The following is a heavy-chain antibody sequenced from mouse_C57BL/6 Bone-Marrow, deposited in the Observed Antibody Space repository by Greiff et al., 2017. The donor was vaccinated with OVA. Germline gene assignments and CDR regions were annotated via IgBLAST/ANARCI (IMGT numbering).Heavy chain of an antibody. CDR2: IYPRSGNT. D-gene: IGHD2-3*01. J-gene: IGHJ4*01. CDR1: GYTFTSYG. CDR3: ARSGWLLPLYAMDY. V-gene: IGHV1-81*01. Sequence: QVQLQQSGAELARPGAPVKLSCKASGYTFTSYGISWVKQRTGQGLEWIGEIYPRSGNTYYNEKFKGKATLTADKSSSTAYMELRSLTSEDSAVYYCARSGWLLPLYAMDYWGQGTSVTVSS.